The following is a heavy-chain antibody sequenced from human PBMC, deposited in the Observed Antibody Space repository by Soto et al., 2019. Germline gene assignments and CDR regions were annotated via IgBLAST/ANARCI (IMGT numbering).Heavy chain of an antibody. Sequence: SETLSLTCAVYGGSFSGYYWSWIRQPPGKGLEWIGEINHSGSTNYNPSLKSRVTISVDTSKNQFSLKLSSVTAADTAVYYCARRGLRFLEWFYYYYGMDVWGQGTTVTVSS. CDR1: GGSFSGYY. V-gene: IGHV4-34*01. J-gene: IGHJ6*02. CDR2: INHSGST. D-gene: IGHD3-3*01. CDR3: ARRGLRFLEWFYYYYGMDV.